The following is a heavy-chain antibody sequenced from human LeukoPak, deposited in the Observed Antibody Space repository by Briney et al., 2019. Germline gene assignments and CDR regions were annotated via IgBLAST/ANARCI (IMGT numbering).Heavy chain of an antibody. CDR3: ARVAVAGTRDY. CDR1: GFTVSSNY. D-gene: IGHD6-19*01. CDR2: IYSGGST. V-gene: IGHV3-53*04. J-gene: IGHJ4*02. Sequence: GGSLRLSCAASGFTVSSNYMSWVRQAPGKGVEWVSVIYSGGSTYYADSVKGGFTISRHNSKNTLYLQMNSLRAEDTAVYYCARVAVAGTRDYWGQGTLVTVSS.